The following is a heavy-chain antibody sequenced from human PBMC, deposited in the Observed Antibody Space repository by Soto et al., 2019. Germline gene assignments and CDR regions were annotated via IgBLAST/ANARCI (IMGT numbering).Heavy chain of an antibody. CDR2: IYYSGST. Sequence: QVQLQESGPGLVKPSQTLSLTCTVSGGSISSGGYYWSWIRQHPGKGLEWIGYIYYSGSTYYNPSLKSRDTISVATSKNQFSLNRSSLTAADTAVYYCARVMVTEPEYFLHWGQGTLVTVSS. CDR1: GGSISSGGYY. CDR3: ARVMVTEPEYFLH. D-gene: IGHD3-10*01. V-gene: IGHV4-31*03. J-gene: IGHJ1*01.